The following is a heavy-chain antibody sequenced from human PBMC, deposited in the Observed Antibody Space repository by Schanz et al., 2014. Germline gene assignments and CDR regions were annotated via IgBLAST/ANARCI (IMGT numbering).Heavy chain of an antibody. CDR3: ARNYGGHSEESDRYGMDV. Sequence: QVQLVQSGAEVKKPGASVKVSCQASGYTFTGYYMHWVRQAPGQGLEWMGQINPSGGSTTYAQKFQGRVTMTSDTSTSTVYMELSSLRSEDTAVYYCARNYGGHSEESDRYGMDVWGQGTTVTVSS. CDR2: INPSGGST. V-gene: IGHV1-46*01. J-gene: IGHJ6*02. CDR1: GYTFTGYY. D-gene: IGHD4-17*01.